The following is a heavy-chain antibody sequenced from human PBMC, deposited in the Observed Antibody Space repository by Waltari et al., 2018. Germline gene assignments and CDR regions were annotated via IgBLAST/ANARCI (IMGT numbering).Heavy chain of an antibody. D-gene: IGHD6-19*01. CDR2: ISDSGGTK. CDR1: GFKFSSYG. CDR3: VKGALSAKKFDG. J-gene: IGHJ4*02. Sequence: EVQLLESGGGLVQPGGSLRLSCEASGFKFSSYGMIWVRQAPGKGLEWVSVISDSGGTKYYADSLKGRFTISRDNSKNTLQMQMNSLTAEDTAVYYCVKGALSAKKFDGWGQGILVTVSS. V-gene: IGHV3-23*01.